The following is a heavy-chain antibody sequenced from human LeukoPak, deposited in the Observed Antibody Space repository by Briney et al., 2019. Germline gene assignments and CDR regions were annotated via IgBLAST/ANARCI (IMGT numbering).Heavy chain of an antibody. CDR3: AKDIVVVPGEYYFDY. Sequence: GGSLRLSCAASGFTFSSYGMHWVRQAPGKGLEWVAVISYDGSNKYYADSVKGRFTISRDNAKNSLYLQTNSLRAEDTALYYCAKDIVVVPGEYYFDYWGQGTLVTVSS. CDR1: GFTFSSYG. D-gene: IGHD3-22*01. V-gene: IGHV3-30*18. CDR2: ISYDGSNK. J-gene: IGHJ4*02.